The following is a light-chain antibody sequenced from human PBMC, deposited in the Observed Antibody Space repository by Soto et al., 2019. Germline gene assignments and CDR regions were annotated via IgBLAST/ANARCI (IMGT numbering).Light chain of an antibody. CDR1: QGISNY. CDR3: QKYNSAPTIT. V-gene: IGKV1-27*01. Sequence: DIQMTQSPSSLSASVGDRVTITCRASQGISNYLAWYQQNPGKVPKLLIYAASTLQSGVPSRFSGSASGTDFTLTISSLQPEDVATYYCQKYNSAPTITFGQGTRLEIK. CDR2: AAS. J-gene: IGKJ5*01.